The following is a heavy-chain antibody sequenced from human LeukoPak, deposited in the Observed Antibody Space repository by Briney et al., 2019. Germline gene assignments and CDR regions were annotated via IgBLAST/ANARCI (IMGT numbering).Heavy chain of an antibody. D-gene: IGHD6-19*01. CDR3: AKDLGSGWYLGSFDY. Sequence: PGGSLRLSCAASGFTFSDYYMSWIRQAPGKGLEWVAVISYDGSNKHYADSVKGRFTISRDNSKNTLYLQMNSLRAEDTAVYYCAKDLGSGWYLGSFDYWGQGTLVTVSS. J-gene: IGHJ4*02. V-gene: IGHV3-30*18. CDR1: GFTFSDYY. CDR2: ISYDGSNK.